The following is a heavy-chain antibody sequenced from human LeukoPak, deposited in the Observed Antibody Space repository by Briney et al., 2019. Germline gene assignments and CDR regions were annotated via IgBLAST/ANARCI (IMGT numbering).Heavy chain of an antibody. CDR1: GFTFSSYS. J-gene: IGHJ4*02. D-gene: IGHD6-6*01. CDR3: AKDASIEYSSSSYFDY. V-gene: IGHV3-23*01. Sequence: GGSLRLSCAASGFTFSSYSMNWVRQAPGKGLEWVSGISGSGGSTYYADSVKGRFTISRDKSKNTLYLQMNSLRAEDTAVYYCAKDASIEYSSSSYFDYWGQGTLVTVSS. CDR2: ISGSGGST.